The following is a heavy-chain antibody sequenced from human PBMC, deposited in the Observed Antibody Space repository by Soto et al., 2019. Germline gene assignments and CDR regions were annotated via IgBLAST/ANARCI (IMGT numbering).Heavy chain of an antibody. CDR2: INPSGGST. Sequence: ASVKVSCKASGYTFTSYYMHWVRQAPGQGLEWMGIINPSGGSTSYAQKFQGRVTMTRDTSTSTVYMELSSLRSEDTAVYYCARAYEADIVVVPAAISDWFDPWGQGTLVTVSS. D-gene: IGHD2-2*01. CDR1: GYTFTSYY. V-gene: IGHV1-46*01. J-gene: IGHJ5*02. CDR3: ARAYEADIVVVPAAISDWFDP.